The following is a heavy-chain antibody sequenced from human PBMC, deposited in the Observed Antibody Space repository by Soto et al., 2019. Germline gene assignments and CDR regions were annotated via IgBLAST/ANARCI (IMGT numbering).Heavy chain of an antibody. V-gene: IGHV1-69*13. D-gene: IGHD4-17*01. CDR1: GGTFSTYG. CDR3: ARELDPYYGCNSLSLVF. J-gene: IGHJ4*02. Sequence: QVQLVQSGAEVKKPGSSVKVSCKASGGTFSTYGMNWVRLAPGQGLEWMGGIIPKFGTTNYAQKFQGRVTITADESTNTANMELKYLRSEDTSVYFCARELDPYYGCNSLSLVFGGQGTLVTFSS. CDR2: IIPKFGTT.